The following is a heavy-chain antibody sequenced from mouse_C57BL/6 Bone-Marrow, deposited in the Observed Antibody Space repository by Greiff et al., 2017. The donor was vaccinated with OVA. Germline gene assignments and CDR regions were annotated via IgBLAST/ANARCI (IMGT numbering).Heavy chain of an antibody. CDR2: IDPSDSYT. CDR3: ARGEITAVVARYFDV. Sequence: QVQLQQPGAELVRPGTSVKLSCKASGYTFTSYWMHWVKQRPGQGLEWIGVIDPSDSYTNYNQKFKGKATLTVDTSSSTAYMQLSSLTSEDSAVYYCARGEITAVVARYFDVWGTGTTVTVSS. V-gene: IGHV1-59*01. J-gene: IGHJ1*03. D-gene: IGHD1-1*01. CDR1: GYTFTSYW.